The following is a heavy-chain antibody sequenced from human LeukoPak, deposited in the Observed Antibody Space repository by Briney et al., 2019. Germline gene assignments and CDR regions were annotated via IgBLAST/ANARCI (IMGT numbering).Heavy chain of an antibody. CDR2: ISGIGTYT. J-gene: IGHJ6*02. CDR3: ARDLEVRGGAAAGRPYYYYYAMDV. D-gene: IGHD6-13*01. V-gene: IGHV3-23*01. Sequence: GGSLRLSCAASGFTFGTYAMSWVRQGPGKGLEWVSAISGIGTYTYYADSVKGRFTISRDNSKNTMYLQMNSLRAEDTAVYYCARDLEVRGGAAAGRPYYYYYAMDVWGQGTTVTVSS. CDR1: GFTFGTYA.